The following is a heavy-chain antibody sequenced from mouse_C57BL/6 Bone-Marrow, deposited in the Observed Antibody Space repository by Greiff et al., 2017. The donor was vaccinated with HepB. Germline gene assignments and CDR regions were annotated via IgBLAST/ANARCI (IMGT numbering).Heavy chain of an antibody. CDR2: IDTSDSET. V-gene: IGHV1-52*01. Sequence: QVQLQQPGAELVRPGSSVKLSCKASGYTFTSYWMHWVKQRPIQGLEWIGNIDTSDSETHYNQKFKDKAILTVDKSSSTAYMQLSSLTSEDSAVYYCARGGPYAMDYWGQGTSVTLSS. J-gene: IGHJ4*01. CDR3: ARGGPYAMDY. CDR1: GYTFTSYW.